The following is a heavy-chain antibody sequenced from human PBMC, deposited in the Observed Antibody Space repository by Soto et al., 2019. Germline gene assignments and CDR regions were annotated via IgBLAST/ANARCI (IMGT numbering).Heavy chain of an antibody. CDR1: GFTFSSYA. V-gene: IGHV3-23*01. CDR2: ISGSGGST. CDR3: AKVVVGASRGWYFDL. Sequence: EVQLLESGGGLVQPGGSLRLSCAASGFTFSSYAMSWVRQAPGKGLEWVSAISGSGGSTYYADSVKGRFTISRDNSKNTLYLQMNSLRAEGTAVYYCAKVVVGASRGWYFDLWGRGTLVTVSS. J-gene: IGHJ2*01. D-gene: IGHD1-26*01.